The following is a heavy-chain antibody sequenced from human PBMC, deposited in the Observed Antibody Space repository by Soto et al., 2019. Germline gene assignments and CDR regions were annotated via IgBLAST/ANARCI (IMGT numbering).Heavy chain of an antibody. J-gene: IGHJ6*02. D-gene: IGHD4-17*01. CDR3: ARNYGDYVAPKYGMDV. CDR2: IIPMFGTP. Sequence: GASVKVSCKASGVTFDRQDMRWVRQAPGQGLEWMGGIIPMFGTPHYAEKFQDRVTITADESTSTAYMDLSSLRSEDTAVYYCARNYGDYVAPKYGMDVWGQGTTVTVSS. V-gene: IGHV1-69*13. CDR1: GVTFDRQD.